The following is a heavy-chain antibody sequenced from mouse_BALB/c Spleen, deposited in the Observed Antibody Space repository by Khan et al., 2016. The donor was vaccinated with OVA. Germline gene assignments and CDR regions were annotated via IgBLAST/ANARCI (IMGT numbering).Heavy chain of an antibody. CDR3: ARSIMAN. CDR1: GYSITSDYA. CDR2: ISYSGST. Sequence: EVQLQESGPGLVKPSQSLSLTCTVTGYSITSDYAWNWIRQFPGNKLEWMGYISYSGSTSYNPSLKSLISITRDTSKNQFFLQLNSVTTEDTATYYCARSIMANWGQGTTLTVSS. J-gene: IGHJ2*01. V-gene: IGHV3-2*02.